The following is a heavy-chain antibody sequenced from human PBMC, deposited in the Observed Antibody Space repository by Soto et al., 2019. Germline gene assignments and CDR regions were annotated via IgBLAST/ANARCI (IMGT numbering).Heavy chain of an antibody. Sequence: GASVKVSCKASGYTFTSYAMHWVRQAPGQRLEWMGWINAGNGNTKYSQKFQGRVTITRDTSASTAYMELSSLRSEDTAVYYCARVLDFWSGYYTPHFDYWGQGTLGTVS. V-gene: IGHV1-3*01. CDR1: GYTFTSYA. D-gene: IGHD3-3*01. CDR3: ARVLDFWSGYYTPHFDY. J-gene: IGHJ4*02. CDR2: INAGNGNT.